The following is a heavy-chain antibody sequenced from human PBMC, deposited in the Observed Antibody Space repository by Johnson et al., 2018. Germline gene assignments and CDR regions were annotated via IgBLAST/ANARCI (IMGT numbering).Heavy chain of an antibody. D-gene: IGHD4-11*01. CDR2: IRSKANSYAT. V-gene: IGHV3-73*01. Sequence: VQLVESGGGLVQPGGSRKLSCAASGFTFSGSAMHWVRQASGQGLEWVGRIRSKANSYATAFAASVKGRFTISRDDSKNTAYLQMNSLKTEDKAVYYCTRLRTTVNYYYYYMDVWGKGTTVTVSS. CDR3: TRLRTTVNYYYYYMDV. CDR1: GFTFSGSA. J-gene: IGHJ6*03.